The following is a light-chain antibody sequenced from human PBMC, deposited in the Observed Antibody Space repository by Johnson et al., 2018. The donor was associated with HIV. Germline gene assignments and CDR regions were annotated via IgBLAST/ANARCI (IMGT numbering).Light chain of an antibody. CDR2: DNN. J-gene: IGLJ1*01. CDR3: GTLDSSLSAYV. V-gene: IGLV1-51*01. Sequence: HSVLSQPPSVSAAPGQKVTISCSGSSSNIGRNYVSWYQQLPGTAPKLLIFDNNKRPSGIPDRFSASKSGTSATLGITGLQTGDEADYYCGTLDSSLSAYVFGTGTKVTVL. CDR1: SSNIGRNY.